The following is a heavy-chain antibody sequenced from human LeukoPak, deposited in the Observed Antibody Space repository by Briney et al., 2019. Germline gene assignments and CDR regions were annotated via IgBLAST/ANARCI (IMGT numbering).Heavy chain of an antibody. J-gene: IGHJ4*02. V-gene: IGHV3-23*01. CDR1: GVTFSSYA. CDR3: AKPHYGSGYNS. Sequence: GGSLRLSCAASGVTFSSYAMSWVRQAPGKGLEWVLAISGSGGRTYYADCVIGRFTISRDNSKNTLYLQMNSLRAEDTAVYHCAKPHYGSGYNSWGQGTLVTVSS. D-gene: IGHD3-3*02. CDR2: ISGSGGRT.